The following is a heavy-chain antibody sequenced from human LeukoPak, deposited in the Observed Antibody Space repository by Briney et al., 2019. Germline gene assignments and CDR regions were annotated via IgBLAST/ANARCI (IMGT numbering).Heavy chain of an antibody. CDR3: AREQRYYYGSGSPLGP. V-gene: IGHV4-31*03. CDR1: GGSISSGGCY. CDR2: IYYSGST. D-gene: IGHD3-10*01. J-gene: IGHJ5*02. Sequence: SQTLSLTCTVSGGSISSGGCYWSWIRQHPGKGLEWIGYIYYSGSTYYNPSLKSRVTISVDTSKNQFSLKLSSVTAADTAVYYCAREQRYYYGSGSPLGPWGQGTLVTVSS.